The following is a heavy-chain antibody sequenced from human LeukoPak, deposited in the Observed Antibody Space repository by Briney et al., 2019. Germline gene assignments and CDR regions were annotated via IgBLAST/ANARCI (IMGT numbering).Heavy chain of an antibody. CDR2: INTNTGNP. D-gene: IGHD6-19*01. CDR3: ARVGSAVAVYYYYYGMDV. Sequence: ASVKVSCKASGYTFTSYAMNWVRQAPGQGLEWMGWINTNTGNPTYAQGFTGRFVFSLDTSVSTAYLQISSLKAEDTAVYYCARVGSAVAVYYYYYGMDVWGQGTTVTVSS. J-gene: IGHJ6*02. CDR1: GYTFTSYA. V-gene: IGHV7-4-1*02.